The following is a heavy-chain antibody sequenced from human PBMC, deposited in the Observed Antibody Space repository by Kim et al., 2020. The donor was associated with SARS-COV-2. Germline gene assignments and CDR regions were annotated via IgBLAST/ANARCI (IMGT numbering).Heavy chain of an antibody. CDR2: ETV. CDR3: TQGIGYSMNV. D-gene: IGHD2-2*02. V-gene: IGHV3-15*01. J-gene: IGHJ6*02. Sequence: ETVEYAAPVKGRFTISRDDTTNTVFLQMSSLRSEDTAVYYCTQGIGYSMNVWGQGTTVTVSS.